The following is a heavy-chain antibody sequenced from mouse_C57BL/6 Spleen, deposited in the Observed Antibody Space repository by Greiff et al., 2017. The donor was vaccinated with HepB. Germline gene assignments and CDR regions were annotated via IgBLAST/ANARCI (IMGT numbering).Heavy chain of an antibody. CDR1: GFSLTSYG. CDR2: IWRGGST. Sequence: QVQLKESGPGLVQPSQSLSITCTVSGFSLTSYGVHWVRQSPGKGLEWLGVIWRGGSTDYNAAFMSRLSITQDNSKSQVFFKMNSLQADDTAIYYCAKNGYGNYFAYWGQGTLVTVSA. CDR3: AKNGYGNYFAY. D-gene: IGHD2-10*02. J-gene: IGHJ3*01. V-gene: IGHV2-5*01.